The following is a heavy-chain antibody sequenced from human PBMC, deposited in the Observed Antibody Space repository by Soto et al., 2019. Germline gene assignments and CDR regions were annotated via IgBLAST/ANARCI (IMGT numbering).Heavy chain of an antibody. Sequence: SETLSLTCTVSGGSISSYYWSWIRQPPGKGLERIGYIYYSGSTNYNPSLKSRVTISVDTSKNQISLKLSSVTAADTAVYYCARGGYSYGDHFDYWGQGTLVTVS. CDR3: ARGGYSYGDHFDY. J-gene: IGHJ4*02. CDR2: IYYSGST. D-gene: IGHD5-18*01. CDR1: GGSISSYY. V-gene: IGHV4-59*01.